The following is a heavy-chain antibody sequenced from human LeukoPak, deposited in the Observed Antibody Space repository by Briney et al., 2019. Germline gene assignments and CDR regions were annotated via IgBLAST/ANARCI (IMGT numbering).Heavy chain of an antibody. D-gene: IGHD2-15*01. CDR3: ARQGSCSGGRCYSDYYSAMDV. V-gene: IGHV5-51*01. CDR2: IYPGDSDI. CDR1: GYRFPSYW. Sequence: GESLKISWEGSGYRFPSYWFGWVRQMPGTGLEWMGIIYPGDSDIRYSPSFQGQVTIYDDQSISTAFLQWSTLKASDTAMYYCARQGSCSGGRCYSDYYSAMDVWGQGTTVTVSS. J-gene: IGHJ6*02.